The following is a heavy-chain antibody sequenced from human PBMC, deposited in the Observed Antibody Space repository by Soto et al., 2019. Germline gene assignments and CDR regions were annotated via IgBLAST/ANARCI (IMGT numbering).Heavy chain of an antibody. CDR1: GFTFRTYA. V-gene: IGHV3-23*01. CDR2: MSNSGDEI. CDR3: ANDAARTSGWYYFYY. J-gene: IGHJ4*02. D-gene: IGHD6-19*01. Sequence: EVQLLESGGGLIQPGGSLRLSCVASGFTFRTYAMGWVRQVPGKGLQWVSVMSNSGDEIYYADSVKGRFTISRDNFENTLYMQMSSLRVEDTAVYYCANDAARTSGWYYFYYWGQATLVTVSS.